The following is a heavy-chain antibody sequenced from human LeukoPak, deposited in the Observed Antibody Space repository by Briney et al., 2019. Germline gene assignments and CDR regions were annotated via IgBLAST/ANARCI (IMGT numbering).Heavy chain of an antibody. D-gene: IGHD1-26*01. J-gene: IGHJ4*02. CDR2: ISAYNGNT. Sequence: ASVKVSCKVSGYTLTELSMHWVRQAPGQGLEWMGWISAYNGNTNYAQKLQGRVTMTTDTSTSTAYMELRSLRSDDTAVYYCARWSFGGSSDYWGQGTLVTVSS. CDR1: GYTLTELS. CDR3: ARWSFGGSSDY. V-gene: IGHV1-18*01.